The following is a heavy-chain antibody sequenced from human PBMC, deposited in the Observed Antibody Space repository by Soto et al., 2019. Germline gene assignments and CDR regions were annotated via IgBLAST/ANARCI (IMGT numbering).Heavy chain of an antibody. Sequence: PGGSLRLSCAASGFTFSSYAMHWVRQAPGKGLEYVSAISSNGGSTYYANSVKGRFTISRDNSKNTLYLQMGSLRAEDMAVYYCARGAVGYFDYWGQGTQVTVSS. J-gene: IGHJ4*02. CDR2: ISSNGGST. V-gene: IGHV3-64*01. CDR3: ARGAVGYFDY. CDR1: GFTFSSYA. D-gene: IGHD6-19*01.